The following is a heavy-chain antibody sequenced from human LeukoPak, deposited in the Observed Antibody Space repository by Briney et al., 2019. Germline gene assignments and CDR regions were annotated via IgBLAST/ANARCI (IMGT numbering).Heavy chain of an antibody. Sequence: PSETLSLTCTVSGGSISRYYWSWIRRPPGKGLEWIGYIDDSGNTNYNPSLKSQVTISVDKSKDQFSLKLSFVTAADTAMYYCARSDYHNSGSHTVFDAFDIWGQGTRVTVSS. D-gene: IGHD3-10*01. CDR2: IDDSGNT. V-gene: IGHV4-59*01. CDR3: ARSDYHNSGSHTVFDAFDI. J-gene: IGHJ3*02. CDR1: GGSISRYY.